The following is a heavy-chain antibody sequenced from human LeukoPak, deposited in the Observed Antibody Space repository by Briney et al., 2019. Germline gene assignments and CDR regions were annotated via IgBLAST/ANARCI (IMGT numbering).Heavy chain of an antibody. Sequence: SETLSLTCTVSGGSISSYYWSWIRQPPGKGLEWIGHIHYSGSTNHNPSLKSRVTISVDTSKNQFSLKLSSVTAADTAVYYCARGMTTVTHWGQGTLDTVSS. D-gene: IGHD4-11*01. J-gene: IGHJ4*02. CDR3: ARGMTTVTH. CDR1: GGSISSYY. V-gene: IGHV4-59*08. CDR2: IHYSGST.